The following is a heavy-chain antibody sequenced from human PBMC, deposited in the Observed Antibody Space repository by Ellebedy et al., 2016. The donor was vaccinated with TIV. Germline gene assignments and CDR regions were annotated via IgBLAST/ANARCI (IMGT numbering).Heavy chain of an antibody. CDR2: ITGSGSST. D-gene: IGHD3-22*01. CDR1: GFTFSSYT. J-gene: IGHJ5*02. CDR3: AKDLRDTSGLES. Sequence: PGGSLRLSCAASGFTFSSYTMSWVRQAPGKGLEWVSFITGSGSSTSYRDSVKGRFTISRDNSKNTLYLQMNSLRVEETAVYYCAKDLRDTSGLESWGQGTLVTVSS. V-gene: IGHV3-23*01.